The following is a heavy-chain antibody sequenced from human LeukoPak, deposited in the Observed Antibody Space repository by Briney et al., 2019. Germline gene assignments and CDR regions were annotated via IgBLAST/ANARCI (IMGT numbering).Heavy chain of an antibody. CDR1: GGSISSYNL. Sequence: PSGTLSLTCAVSGGSISSYNLWSWVRQPPGKGLEWIGEIYHSGTTNYNPSLKSRVTISVDKSKNQFSLRLSSVTAADTALYYCARVLVYLEVWRRGTLVTVSP. CDR3: ARVLVYLEV. J-gene: IGHJ4*02. V-gene: IGHV4-4*02. D-gene: IGHD2-8*01. CDR2: IYHSGTT.